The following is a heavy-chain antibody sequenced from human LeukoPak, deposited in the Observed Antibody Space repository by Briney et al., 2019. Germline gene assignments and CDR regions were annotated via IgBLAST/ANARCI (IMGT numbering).Heavy chain of an antibody. J-gene: IGHJ3*02. V-gene: IGHV2-5*01. CDR2: IYWNDDK. D-gene: IGHD6-13*01. CDR3: AHGRGAAAGIDI. Sequence: SGPTLVKPTQTLTLTCTFSGFSLSTSGVGVGWIRQPPGKALEWLALIYWNDDKRYSPSLKSRLTITKDTSKNQVVLTMTNMDPVDTATYYCAHGRGAAAGIDIWGQGTMVTVSS. CDR1: GFSLSTSGVG.